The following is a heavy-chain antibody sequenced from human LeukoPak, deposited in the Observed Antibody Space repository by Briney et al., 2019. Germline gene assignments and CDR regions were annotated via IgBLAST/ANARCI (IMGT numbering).Heavy chain of an antibody. D-gene: IGHD3-22*01. CDR1: GFTFSSYA. Sequence: GGSLRLSCAASGFTFSSYAMSWVRQAPGKGLEWVAVIWYDGSNKYYADSVKGRFTISRDNSKSTLYLQMNSLRAEDTAVYYCARDELAYYYDSSGYQGFDYWGQGTLVTVSS. CDR3: ARDELAYYYDSSGYQGFDY. CDR2: IWYDGSNK. J-gene: IGHJ4*02. V-gene: IGHV3-33*08.